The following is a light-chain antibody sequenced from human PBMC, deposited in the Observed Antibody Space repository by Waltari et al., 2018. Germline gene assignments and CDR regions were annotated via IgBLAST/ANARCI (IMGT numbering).Light chain of an antibody. CDR3: AAWDDSLSGVV. Sequence: QSVLTQPPSASGTPGQRVTISCSGSSANIGSNYVYWYQQLPGTAPKLLIYRNNRRPSGVPDRFSGSTSCTSAALAISGLRPEDEADYYCAAWDDSLSGVVFGGGTKLTIL. V-gene: IGLV1-47*01. CDR1: SANIGSNY. CDR2: RNN. J-gene: IGLJ2*01.